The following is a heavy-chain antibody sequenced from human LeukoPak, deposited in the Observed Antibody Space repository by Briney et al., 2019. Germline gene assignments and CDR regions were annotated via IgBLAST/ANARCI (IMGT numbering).Heavy chain of an antibody. D-gene: IGHD6-25*01. Sequence: GGSRRLSCAASGFSFSGYWMSWVRQAPGKGLEWVANIKEDGSQKFYLDSMKGRFTISRDNAKNSLYLQMNSLRAEDTALYYCARAAKRTFDIWGQGTMVTVSS. CDR3: ARAAKRTFDI. J-gene: IGHJ3*02. CDR2: IKEDGSQK. CDR1: GFSFSGYW. V-gene: IGHV3-7*03.